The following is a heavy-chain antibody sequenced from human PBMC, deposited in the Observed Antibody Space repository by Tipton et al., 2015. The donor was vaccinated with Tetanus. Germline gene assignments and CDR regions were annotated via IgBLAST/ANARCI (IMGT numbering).Heavy chain of an antibody. V-gene: IGHV3-23*01. CDR3: AKAPSLGDAFDI. D-gene: IGHD3-16*02. CDR2: ISGSGGST. CDR1: GFIFSDYT. J-gene: IGHJ3*02. Sequence: SLRLSCVGSGFIFSDYTMNWVRQAPGKGLEWVSAISGSGGSTYYADSVKGRFTISRDNSKNTLYLQMNSLRAEDTAVYYCAKAPSLGDAFDIWGQGTMVTVSS.